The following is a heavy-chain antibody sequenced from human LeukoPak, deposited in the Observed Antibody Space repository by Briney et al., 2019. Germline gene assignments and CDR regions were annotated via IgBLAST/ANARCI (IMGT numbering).Heavy chain of an antibody. V-gene: IGHV4-59*10. CDR3: ASTGYSSGWLNRYFDL. Sequence: PSETLSLTCAVYGGSFSGYYWSWIRQPAGKGLEWIGRIYTSGSTNYNPSLKSRVTMSVDTSKNQFSLKLSSVTAADTAVYYCASTGYSSGWLNRYFDLWGRGTLVTVSS. CDR1: GGSFSGYY. CDR2: IYTSGST. D-gene: IGHD6-19*01. J-gene: IGHJ2*01.